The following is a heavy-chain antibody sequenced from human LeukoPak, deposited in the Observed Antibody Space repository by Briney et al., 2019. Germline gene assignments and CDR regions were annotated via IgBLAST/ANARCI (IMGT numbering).Heavy chain of an antibody. CDR2: TFYSGRT. CDR3: ARVSRYGFNLEE. CDR1: GGSISSHY. J-gene: IGHJ4*02. V-gene: IGHV4-59*11. Sequence: KPSETLSLTCAVSGGSISSHYWSWIRQPPGKGMEWIGYTFYSGRTNYNPSLKSRVTISVDRSKNQFSLKLNSVTAADTAVYYCARVSRYGFNLEEWGQGTLVTVSS. D-gene: IGHD5-24*01.